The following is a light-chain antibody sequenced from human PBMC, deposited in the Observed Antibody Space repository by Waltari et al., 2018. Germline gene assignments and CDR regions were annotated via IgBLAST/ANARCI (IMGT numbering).Light chain of an antibody. CDR1: SSDVGLYNL. CDR2: DVY. Sequence: QSALTQPASVSGSPGQSITIPCSGTSSDVGLYNLVSCYQQHRGNAPKPIIYDVYSRPSGVSIRFSGSKSGNTASLTISGLQAEDEADYYCCSYGGRGTYTWVFGGVTKLTVL. CDR3: CSYGGRGTYTWV. V-gene: IGLV2-23*02. J-gene: IGLJ3*02.